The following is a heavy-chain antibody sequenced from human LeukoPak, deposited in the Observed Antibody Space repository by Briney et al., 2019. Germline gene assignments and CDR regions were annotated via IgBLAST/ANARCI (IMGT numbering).Heavy chain of an antibody. V-gene: IGHV1-46*01. Sequence: ASVKASCKASGYTFTSYYMHWVRQAPGQGLEWMGIINPSGGSTSYAQKFQGRVTMTRDTSTSTVYMELSSLRSEDTAVYYCARDHGYRGPTQTFDYWGQGTLVTVSS. CDR2: INPSGGST. D-gene: IGHD5-24*01. CDR1: GYTFTSYY. CDR3: ARDHGYRGPTQTFDY. J-gene: IGHJ4*02.